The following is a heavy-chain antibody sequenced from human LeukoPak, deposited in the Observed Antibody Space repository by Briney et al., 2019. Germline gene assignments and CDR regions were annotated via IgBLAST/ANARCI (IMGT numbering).Heavy chain of an antibody. CDR3: ARAAGGYGNWFDP. CDR1: GYTFTSYA. CDR2: INAGNGNT. V-gene: IGHV1-3*01. D-gene: IGHD5-18*01. J-gene: IGHJ5*02. Sequence: GASVKVSCKASGYTFTSYAMHWVRQAPGQRLEWMGWINAGNGNTKYSQKFQGRVTITRDTSASTAYMELSSLRSEDTAVYYCARAAGGYGNWFDPWGQGTLVTVSS.